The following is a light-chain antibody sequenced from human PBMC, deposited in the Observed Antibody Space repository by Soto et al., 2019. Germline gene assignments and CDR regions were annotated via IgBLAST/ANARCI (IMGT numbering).Light chain of an antibody. J-gene: IGLJ1*01. CDR3: SSYAGSNNFRV. Sequence: QSALTQPPSASGSPEQSVTISCTGTSSDVGGYNYVSWYQQHPGKAPKLMIYEVSKRPSGVPDRFSGSKSGNTASLTVSGLPAEDEADYYCSSYAGSNNFRVFATGTKLTVL. CDR2: EVS. CDR1: SSDVGGYNY. V-gene: IGLV2-8*01.